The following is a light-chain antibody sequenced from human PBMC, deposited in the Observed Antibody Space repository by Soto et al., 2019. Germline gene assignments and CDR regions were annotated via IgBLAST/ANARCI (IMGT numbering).Light chain of an antibody. J-gene: IGLJ1*01. CDR3: SSYTVSSTYV. CDR1: SSDVGAYNF. Sequence: QSALTQPASVSGSPGQSIAISCTGTSSDVGAYNFVSWYQQHPGRAPKLIIYDVSNRLSGVSNRFSGSKSGNTASLTISGLQAEDEADYYCSSYTVSSTYVFGGGTNSPS. V-gene: IGLV2-14*03. CDR2: DVS.